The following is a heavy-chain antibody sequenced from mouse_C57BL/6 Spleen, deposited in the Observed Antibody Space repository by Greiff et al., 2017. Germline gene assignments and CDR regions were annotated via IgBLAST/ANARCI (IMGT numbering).Heavy chain of an antibody. D-gene: IGHD2-10*01. CDR1: GFTFSSYA. J-gene: IGHJ4*01. Sequence: EVKLVESGGGLVKPGGSLKLSCAASGFTFSSYAMSWVRQTPEKRLEWVATISDGGSYTYYPDNVKGRFTISRDNAKNHLYLQMSHLKSEDTAIYYCARDLLHAMDYWGQGTSVTVSS. CDR3: ARDLLHAMDY. V-gene: IGHV5-4*01. CDR2: ISDGGSYT.